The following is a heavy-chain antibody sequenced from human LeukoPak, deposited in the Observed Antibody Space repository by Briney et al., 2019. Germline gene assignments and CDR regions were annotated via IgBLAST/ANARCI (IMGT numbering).Heavy chain of an antibody. V-gene: IGHV3-49*04. CDR1: GFTFGDYA. CDR3: TTAGAFGY. J-gene: IGHJ4*02. Sequence: GRSLRLSCTAAGFTFGDYAMSWVRQAPGKGLEWVGFIRSKAYGCTTECAESVTGRLTISRDDSKSSAYLQMNSLKTEDTAVYYCTTAGAFGYWGQGDLVTVSS. D-gene: IGHD1-26*01. CDR2: IRSKAYGCTT.